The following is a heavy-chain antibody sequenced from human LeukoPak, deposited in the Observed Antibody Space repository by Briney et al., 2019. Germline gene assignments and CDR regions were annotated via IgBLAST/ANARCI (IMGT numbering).Heavy chain of an antibody. V-gene: IGHV3-23*01. CDR2: ISSTGGTA. Sequence: GGSLRLSCAASGFTFSSFGMSWVRQAPGKGLEWVSAISSTGGTAYYADSVKGRFTISRDNSKNTLYLQMNSLRAEDTAVYYCARVGINWFYPWGQGTLVTVSS. CDR3: ARVGINWFYP. J-gene: IGHJ5*02. D-gene: IGHD1-26*01. CDR1: GFTFSSFG.